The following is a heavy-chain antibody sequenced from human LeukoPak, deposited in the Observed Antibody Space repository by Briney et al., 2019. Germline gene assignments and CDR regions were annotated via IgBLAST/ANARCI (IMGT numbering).Heavy chain of an antibody. D-gene: IGHD1-14*01. V-gene: IGHV5-51*01. Sequence: GESLKISCKGSGYSFTSYWIGWVRQMPGKGLEWMGSIYPGDSDTRYNPSFEGQVTISADKSSSTAYLQWSSLKASDTGMYYCARGGNHDYYYYYMDVWGKGTTITVSS. CDR3: ARGGNHDYYYYYMDV. CDR1: GYSFTSYW. CDR2: IYPGDSDT. J-gene: IGHJ6*03.